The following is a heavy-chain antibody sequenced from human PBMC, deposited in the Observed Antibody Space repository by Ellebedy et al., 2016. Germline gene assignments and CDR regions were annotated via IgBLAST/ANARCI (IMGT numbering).Heavy chain of an antibody. CDR3: ARFQIVDAYYFDY. V-gene: IGHV3-7*01. CDR2: IKQDGSEK. D-gene: IGHD3-22*01. CDR1: GFTFSSYW. J-gene: IGHJ4*02. Sequence: GGSLRLSCAASGFTFSSYWMSWVRQAPGKGLEWVANIKQDGSEKYYVDSVKGRFTISRDNAKNSLYLQMNSLRAEDTAVYYCARFQIVDAYYFDYWGQGTLVTVSS.